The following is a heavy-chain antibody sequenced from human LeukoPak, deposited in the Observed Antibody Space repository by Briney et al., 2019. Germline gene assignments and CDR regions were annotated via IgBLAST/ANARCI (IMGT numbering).Heavy chain of an antibody. CDR1: GGSFSGYY. V-gene: IGHV4-34*01. CDR3: ARGIPRITMVRGVPKTYGMDV. CDR2: INHSGST. Sequence: PSETLSLTCAVYGGSFSGYYWSWIRQPPGKGLEWIGEINHSGSTNYNPSLKCRVTISVDTSKNQFSLKLSSVTAADTAVYYCARGIPRITMVRGVPKTYGMDVWGQGTTVTVSS. D-gene: IGHD3-10*01. J-gene: IGHJ6*02.